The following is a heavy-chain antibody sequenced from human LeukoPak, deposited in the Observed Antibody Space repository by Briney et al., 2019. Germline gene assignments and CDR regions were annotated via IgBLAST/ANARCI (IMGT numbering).Heavy chain of an antibody. Sequence: SQTLSLTCTVSGRSISSGSYYWRWIRQPAGTGLEWIGRIYTSGSTNYNPSLKSRVTISVDTSKNQFSLKLSSVTAADTAVYYCARALRGSYFMDYWGQGTLVTVSS. CDR2: IYTSGST. CDR1: GRSISSGSYY. V-gene: IGHV4-61*02. CDR3: ARALRGSYFMDY. J-gene: IGHJ4*02. D-gene: IGHD1-26*01.